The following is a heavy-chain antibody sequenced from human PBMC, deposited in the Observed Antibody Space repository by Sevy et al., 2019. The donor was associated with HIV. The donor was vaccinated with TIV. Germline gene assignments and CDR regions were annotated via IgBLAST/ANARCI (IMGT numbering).Heavy chain of an antibody. D-gene: IGHD6-13*01. Sequence: SETLSLTCTVSGGSISNYYWSWIRQPTGKGLEWIGYIYYSGSTNYNPSLKSRVTISVDTSKNQFSLKLSSVTAADTAVYYCARERQLVLDYWGQGTLVTVSS. CDR3: ARERQLVLDY. V-gene: IGHV4-59*01. J-gene: IGHJ4*02. CDR1: GGSISNYY. CDR2: IYYSGST.